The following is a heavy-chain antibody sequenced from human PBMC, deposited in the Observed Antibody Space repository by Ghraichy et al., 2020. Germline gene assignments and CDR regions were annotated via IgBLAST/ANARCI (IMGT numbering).Heavy chain of an antibody. Sequence: SETLSLTCTVSGGSISSSSYYWGWIRQPPGKGLEWIGSIYYSGSTYYNPSLKSRVTISVDTSKNQFSLKLSSVTAADTAVYYCARQIGRITMIVVVIQAFDIWGQGTMVTVSS. D-gene: IGHD3-22*01. V-gene: IGHV4-39*01. CDR1: GGSISSSSYY. CDR2: IYYSGST. CDR3: ARQIGRITMIVVVIQAFDI. J-gene: IGHJ3*02.